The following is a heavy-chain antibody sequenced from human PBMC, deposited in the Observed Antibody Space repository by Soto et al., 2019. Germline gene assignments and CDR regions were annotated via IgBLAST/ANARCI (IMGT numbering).Heavy chain of an antibody. Sequence: PSETLSLTCTVSGGSISSGGYYWSWIRQHPGTGLEWIGHISYSGSTYYNTSLKSRVTISVDTSRNQFSLKLSSVTAADTAVYYCARGLISGYYLYDAFDIWGQGTMVTVSS. D-gene: IGHD3-22*01. CDR3: ARGLISGYYLYDAFDI. J-gene: IGHJ3*02. V-gene: IGHV4-31*03. CDR2: ISYSGST. CDR1: GGSISSGGYY.